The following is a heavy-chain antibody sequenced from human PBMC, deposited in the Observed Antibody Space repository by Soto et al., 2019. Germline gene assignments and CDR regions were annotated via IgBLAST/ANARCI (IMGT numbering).Heavy chain of an antibody. V-gene: IGHV3-11*01. D-gene: IGHD1-26*01. CDR2: ISGSGSTI. Sequence: PGGSLRLSCAGSGSTFSDYYMNWTRQAPGKGLEWGSYISGSGSTIYYVDSVKGRFTISRDNGKNSLYLQMNNLRVDDTAVYYGVGDGADGAGYFDHWGQGTPVTVSS. CDR3: VGDGADGAGYFDH. CDR1: GSTFSDYY. J-gene: IGHJ4*02.